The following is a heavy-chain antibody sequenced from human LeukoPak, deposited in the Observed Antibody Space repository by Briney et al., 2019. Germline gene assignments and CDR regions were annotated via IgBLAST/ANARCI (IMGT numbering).Heavy chain of an antibody. V-gene: IGHV4-59*08. CDR3: AKLGHSDGWYLGAFDI. CDR2: TSYSRTT. CDR1: GGSISGHY. J-gene: IGHJ3*02. Sequence: SETLSLTCAVSGGSISGHYWNWIRQTPGMRLEWIGYTSYSRTTIYNSYFKGRATMSIDTSKNYLYLNLTSVTATDTAVYYCAKLGHSDGWYLGAFDIWGQGTTVIVSS. D-gene: IGHD6-19*01.